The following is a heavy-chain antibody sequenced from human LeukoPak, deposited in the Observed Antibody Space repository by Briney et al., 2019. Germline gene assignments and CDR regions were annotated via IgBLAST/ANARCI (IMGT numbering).Heavy chain of an antibody. V-gene: IGHV4-38-2*02. CDR2: IYHSGST. Sequence: KPSETLSLTCTVSGYSISSGYYWGWIRQPPGKGLEWIGSIYHSGSTYYNPSLKSRVTISVDTSKNQFSLKLSSVTAADTAVYYCARDGYLAVDYWGQGTLVTVSS. D-gene: IGHD2-2*03. CDR1: GYSISSGYY. J-gene: IGHJ4*02. CDR3: ARDGYLAVDY.